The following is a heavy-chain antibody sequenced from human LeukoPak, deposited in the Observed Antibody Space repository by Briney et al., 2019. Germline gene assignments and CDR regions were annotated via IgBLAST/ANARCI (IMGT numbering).Heavy chain of an antibody. Sequence: ASVKVSCKASGGTFSSYAISWVRHAPGQGLEWMGGIIPIFGTANYAQKFQGRVTITADESTSTAYMELSSLRSEDTAVYYCAREELYCSGGSCYSVFPDYWGQGTLVTVSS. CDR1: GGTFSSYA. J-gene: IGHJ4*02. D-gene: IGHD2-15*01. CDR3: AREELYCSGGSCYSVFPDY. V-gene: IGHV1-69*13. CDR2: IIPIFGTA.